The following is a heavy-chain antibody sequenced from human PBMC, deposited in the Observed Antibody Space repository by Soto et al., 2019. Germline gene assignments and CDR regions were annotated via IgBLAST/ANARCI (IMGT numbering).Heavy chain of an antibody. CDR1: GFTFSSHA. CDR2: VTGSSYST. D-gene: IGHD3-22*01. Sequence: EVQLLESGGGLVQPGGSLRLSCVASGFTFSSHAMSWVRQAPGKGLEWVSTVTGSSYSTFNADSMEGRFTISRDNSNNTLSLQMYSLRVEDTAVYYCVKATLYDSSGYVFEYWGQGTLVTVSS. J-gene: IGHJ4*02. CDR3: VKATLYDSSGYVFEY. V-gene: IGHV3-23*01.